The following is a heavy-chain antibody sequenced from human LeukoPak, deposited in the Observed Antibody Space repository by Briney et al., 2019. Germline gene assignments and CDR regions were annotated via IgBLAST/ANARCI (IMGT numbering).Heavy chain of an antibody. CDR1: GFTLSNRW. CDR2: IKQGGGEK. J-gene: IGHJ5*02. CDR3: ARDPFDH. Sequence: GGSLRLSCEASGFTLSNRWMTWVRQAPGKGLEWVATIKQGGGEKFYVDSVRGRFTISEDSPKNSLYLQMNSLRADDTAVYYCARDPFDHWGQGTLVTVSS. V-gene: IGHV3-7*01.